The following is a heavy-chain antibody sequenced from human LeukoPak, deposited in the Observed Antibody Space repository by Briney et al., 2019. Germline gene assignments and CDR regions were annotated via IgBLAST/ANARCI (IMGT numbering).Heavy chain of an antibody. V-gene: IGHV4-59*01. CDR1: GGSISSYY. CDR3: ARRRYDSSGYYIFDY. Sequence: SETLSLTCTVSGGSISSYYWSWIRQPPGKGLEWIGYIYYSGSTNYNPSLKSRVTISVDTSKNQFSLKLSSVTAADTAVYYCARRRYDSSGYYIFDYWGQGTPVTVSS. CDR2: IYYSGST. D-gene: IGHD3-22*01. J-gene: IGHJ4*02.